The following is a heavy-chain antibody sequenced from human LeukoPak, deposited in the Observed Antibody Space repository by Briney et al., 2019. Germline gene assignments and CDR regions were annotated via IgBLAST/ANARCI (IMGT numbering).Heavy chain of an antibody. V-gene: IGHV3-23*01. CDR3: AGGGGWY. CDR2: ISGSGGST. CDR1: GFTFSSYA. Sequence: VGCLRLSCAASGFTFSSYAMNWVRQAPGKGLEWVSTISGSGGSTYNADSVKGRFTNSRNNSKSTLYLQMNSLRAEDTALYYCAGGGGWYWGQGTLVTVSS. J-gene: IGHJ4*02. D-gene: IGHD2-15*01.